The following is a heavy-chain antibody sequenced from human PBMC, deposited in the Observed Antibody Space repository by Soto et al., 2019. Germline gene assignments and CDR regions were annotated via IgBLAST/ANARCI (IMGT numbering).Heavy chain of an antibody. Sequence: SVKVSCKASGGSFSNFGISWVRQAPRQGLEWMGGIVPVFGRPNYAQRFRGRLTITADESTSTGYMELISLRSDDTAVYYCAREGSGYNFWGQGTQVTVSS. CDR1: GGSFSNFG. CDR2: IVPVFGRP. CDR3: AREGSGYNF. D-gene: IGHD5-12*01. J-gene: IGHJ4*02. V-gene: IGHV1-69*13.